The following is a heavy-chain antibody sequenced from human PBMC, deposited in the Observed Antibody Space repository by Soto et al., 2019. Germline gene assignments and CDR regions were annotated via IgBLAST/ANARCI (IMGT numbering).Heavy chain of an antibody. CDR2: ISYDGSNK. J-gene: IGHJ5*02. D-gene: IGHD6-19*01. Sequence: GGSLRLSCAASGFTFSSYAMHWVRQAPGKGLEWVAVISYDGSNKYYADSVKGRFTISRDNSKNTLYLQMNSLRAEDTAVYYCARDHRAGTEYNWFDPWGQGTLVTVSS. V-gene: IGHV3-30-3*01. CDR1: GFTFSSYA. CDR3: ARDHRAGTEYNWFDP.